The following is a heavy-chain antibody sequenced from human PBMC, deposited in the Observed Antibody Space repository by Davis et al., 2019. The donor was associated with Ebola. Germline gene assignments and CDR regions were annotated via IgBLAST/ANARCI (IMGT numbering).Heavy chain of an antibody. D-gene: IGHD6-19*01. CDR3: ARGQQWLEGSFDY. CDR1: GFTFRNYG. Sequence: GESLKISCAASGFTFRNYGIHWVRQAPGKGLEWVAFIRFDGSNKYYADSVKGRFTISRDNSKNTLYLQMNSLRAEDTAVYYCARGQQWLEGSFDYWGQGTLVTVSS. CDR2: IRFDGSNK. V-gene: IGHV3-30*02. J-gene: IGHJ4*02.